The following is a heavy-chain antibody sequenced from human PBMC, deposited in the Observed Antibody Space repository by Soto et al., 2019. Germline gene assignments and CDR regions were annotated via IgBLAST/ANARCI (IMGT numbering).Heavy chain of an antibody. D-gene: IGHD6-19*01. CDR2: ITSDTKTI. Sequence: EVQLVESGGDLVQRGGSLRLSCVASGFTFSVYSMNWVRQAPGKGLEWFSCITSDTKTIKYADSVKGRFTISRDNAKNSVSLQMNSLRDEDTAVYYCARSVEGHFDYWGQGTVVTVSS. V-gene: IGHV3-48*02. J-gene: IGHJ4*02. CDR1: GFTFSVYS. CDR3: ARSVEGHFDY.